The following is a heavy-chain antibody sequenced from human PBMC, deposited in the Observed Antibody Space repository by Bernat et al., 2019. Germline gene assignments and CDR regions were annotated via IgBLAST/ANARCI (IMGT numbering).Heavy chain of an antibody. J-gene: IGHJ4*02. D-gene: IGHD3-16*01. Sequence: VQLVESGGGLVQPGGSLRLSCVASGFSLNSYWMSWVRQGPGKGLEWVANIKEDGTEKYYVDSVKGRFTISRDNAKNSLYLQMNSLRAEDTAVYYCARRRNVLGFDYWGQGTQVTVSS. CDR1: GFSLNSYW. CDR3: ARRRNVLGFDY. CDR2: IKEDGTEK. V-gene: IGHV3-7*01.